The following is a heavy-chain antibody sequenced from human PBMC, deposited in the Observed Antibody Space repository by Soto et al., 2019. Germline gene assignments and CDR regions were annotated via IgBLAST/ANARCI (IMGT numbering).Heavy chain of an antibody. V-gene: IGHV1-2*02. D-gene: IGHD3-22*01. Sequence: ASVKVSCKASGYTFTAYYIHWVRQAPGQGLEWMGWINPITGGTNYAPNFQGRVTMTRDTSISTAYMELSSLRSDDTALYYCARNYYDSSDRDYLDYWGQGTLVTVSS. CDR2: INPITGGT. J-gene: IGHJ4*02. CDR1: GYTFTAYY. CDR3: ARNYYDSSDRDYLDY.